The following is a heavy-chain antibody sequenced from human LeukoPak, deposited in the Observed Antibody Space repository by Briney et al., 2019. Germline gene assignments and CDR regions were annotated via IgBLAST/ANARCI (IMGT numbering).Heavy chain of an antibody. Sequence: SETQSLICIVSAVSVSNGDYYWSWLRQPPGKALEWIGYVYYTGSTYYNPSLEGRVTISVDTSRNQFSVKLSSVTAADTAVYYCARSQNYYGSGAYWSPGTLVTVSS. CDR2: VYYTGST. V-gene: IGHV4-61*08. CDR3: ARSQNYYGSGAY. D-gene: IGHD3-10*01. J-gene: IGHJ4*02. CDR1: AVSVSNGDYY.